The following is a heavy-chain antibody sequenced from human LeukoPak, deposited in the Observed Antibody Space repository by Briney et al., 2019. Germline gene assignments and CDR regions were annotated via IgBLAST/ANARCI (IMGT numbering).Heavy chain of an antibody. CDR2: IKEDGSEK. CDR3: ARDFHYGDYGSY. V-gene: IGHV3-7*03. Sequence: PGGSLRLSCGASGFTFNNYWMSWVRQAPGKGLEWVANIKEDGSEKYYVDSVKGRFTISRDNAKSTLYLQMNNLGAEDTAVYYCARDFHYGDYGSYWGQGTLVTVSS. J-gene: IGHJ4*02. CDR1: GFTFNNYW. D-gene: IGHD4-17*01.